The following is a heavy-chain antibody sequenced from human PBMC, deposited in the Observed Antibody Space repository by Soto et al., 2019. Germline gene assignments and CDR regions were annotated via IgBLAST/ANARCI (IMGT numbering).Heavy chain of an antibody. CDR1: GGSISSYY. Sequence: QVQLQESGPGLVKPSETLSLTCTISGGSISSYYWSWIRQPPGKGLEWIGYVSYSGTSNYNPSLKRRVTISVDTSKDQFSLNLNSVTAADTAAYYCARGADYIGVLDSWGQGTLVTVSS. V-gene: IGHV4-59*01. D-gene: IGHD2-2*02. CDR3: ARGADYIGVLDS. J-gene: IGHJ4*02. CDR2: VSYSGTS.